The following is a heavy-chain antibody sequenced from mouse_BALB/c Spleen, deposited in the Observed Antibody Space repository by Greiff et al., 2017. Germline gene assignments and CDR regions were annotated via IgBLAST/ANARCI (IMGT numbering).Heavy chain of an antibody. D-gene: IGHD3-1*01. V-gene: IGHV14-4*02. CDR3: NARAARDYAGLDY. CDR2: IDPENGDT. CDR1: GCNIKAYY. J-gene: IGHJ4*01. Sequence: EVQLQQSGAVLVRSGASVKLSCTASGCNIKAYYMHWVKQRPEQGLEWIGRIDPENGDTEYAPKFQGKATMTADTSSNTAYLQLSSLTSEDTAVYCCNARAARDYAGLDYWGQGTSVTVSA.